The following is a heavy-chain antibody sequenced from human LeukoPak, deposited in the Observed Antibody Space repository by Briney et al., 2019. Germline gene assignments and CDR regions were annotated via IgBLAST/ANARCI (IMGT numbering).Heavy chain of an antibody. V-gene: IGHV1-18*01. CDR2: ISAYNANT. CDR1: GYTXATYG. Sequence: ASVKVSCKASGYTXATYGIAWVRQAPGQGLEWMGWISAYNANTNYAQKFQGRVTMTTDTSTSTAYMELRGLRSDDTAVYYCARDHRQVNNWFDPWGQGTLVTVSS. CDR3: ARDHRQVNNWFDP. J-gene: IGHJ5*02.